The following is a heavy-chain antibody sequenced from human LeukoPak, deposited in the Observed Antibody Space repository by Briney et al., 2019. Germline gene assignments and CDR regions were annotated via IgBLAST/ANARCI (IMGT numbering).Heavy chain of an antibody. V-gene: IGHV4-59*08. CDR3: ARHAGEYSSSWYVSWYFDL. CDR2: IYYSGST. D-gene: IGHD6-13*01. J-gene: IGHJ2*01. CDR1: GGSISSYY. Sequence: PSETLSLTCTVSGGSISSYYWSWIRQPPGKGLEWIGYIYYSGSTNYNPSLKSRVTISVDTSKNQFSLKLSSVTAAGTAVYYCARHAGEYSSSWYVSWYFDLWGRGTLVTVSS.